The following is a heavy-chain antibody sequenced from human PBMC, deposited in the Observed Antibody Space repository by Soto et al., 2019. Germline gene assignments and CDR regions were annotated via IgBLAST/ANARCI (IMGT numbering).Heavy chain of an antibody. D-gene: IGHD3-10*01. CDR2: ISSSSSYI. Sequence: GGSLRLSCAASGFTFSSYSMNWVRQAPGKGLEWVSSISSSSSYIYYADSVKGRFTISRDNAKNSLYLQMNSLRAEDTAVYYCARDFVFDSGSYYNGYYYYGMDVWGQGTTVTVSS. CDR3: ARDFVFDSGSYYNGYYYYGMDV. CDR1: GFTFSSYS. J-gene: IGHJ6*02. V-gene: IGHV3-21*01.